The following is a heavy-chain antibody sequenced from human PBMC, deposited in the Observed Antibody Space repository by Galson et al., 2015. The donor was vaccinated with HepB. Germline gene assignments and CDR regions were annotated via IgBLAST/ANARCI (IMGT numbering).Heavy chain of an antibody. V-gene: IGHV3-49*04. CDR2: IRSKAYSGTI. CDR1: GFTFGDYA. CDR3: TRSIPGDSWSGYFHDY. D-gene: IGHD3-3*01. J-gene: IGHJ4*02. Sequence: SLRLSCAASGFTFGDYAVTWVRQAPGKGLEWVGLIRSKAYSGTIEYAASVKGRFTISRDDSNNIAYLQMYSLKIEDTAVYYCTRSIPGDSWSGYFHDYWGQGTLVTASS.